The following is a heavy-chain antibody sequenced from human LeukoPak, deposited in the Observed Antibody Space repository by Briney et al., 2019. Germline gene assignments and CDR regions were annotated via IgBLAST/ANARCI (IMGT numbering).Heavy chain of an antibody. CDR1: GFTFSSYA. Sequence: GGSLRLSCAASGFTFSSYAMIWVRQAPGKGLEWVAVTSYDESDKYYADSVKGRLTISRDNSKNTLYLQMNSLRAEDTAVYYCARGVHNYYDSSIRVGAFDIWGQGTMVTVSS. CDR3: ARGVHNYYDSSIRVGAFDI. CDR2: TSYDESDK. D-gene: IGHD3-22*01. J-gene: IGHJ3*02. V-gene: IGHV3-30*03.